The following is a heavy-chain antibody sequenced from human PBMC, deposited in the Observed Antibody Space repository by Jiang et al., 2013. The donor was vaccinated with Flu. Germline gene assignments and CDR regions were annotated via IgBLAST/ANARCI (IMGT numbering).Heavy chain of an antibody. Sequence: VQLVESGGGLVKPGGSLRLSCAASGFTFSSYSMNWVRQAPGKGLEWVSSISSSSSYIYYADSVKGRFTISRDNAKNSLYLQMNSLRAEDTAVYYCARGLSSNLIFDYWGQGTLVTVSS. CDR1: GFTFSSYS. CDR2: ISSSSSYI. D-gene: IGHD4-11*01. J-gene: IGHJ4*02. V-gene: IGHV3-21*01. CDR3: ARGLSSNLIFDY.